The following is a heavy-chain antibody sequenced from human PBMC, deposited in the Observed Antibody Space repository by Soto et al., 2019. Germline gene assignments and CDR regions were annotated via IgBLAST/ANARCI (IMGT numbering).Heavy chain of an antibody. CDR3: ARPKGSYSSGYYYFDY. D-gene: IGHD6-19*01. CDR1: GGTFSTYA. CDR2: IIPLFGTA. V-gene: IGHV1-69*01. Sequence: QVQLVQSGAEVKQPGSSVKVSCKTSGGTFSTYAIYWVRQAPGQGLEWMGAIIPLFGTADYAQKFQGRVTITADESTSTAYMELSSLRSEHTAVYYCARPKGSYSSGYYYFDYRGQGTLVTVSS. J-gene: IGHJ4*02.